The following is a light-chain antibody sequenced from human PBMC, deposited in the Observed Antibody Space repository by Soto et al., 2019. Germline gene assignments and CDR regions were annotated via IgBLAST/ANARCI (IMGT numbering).Light chain of an antibody. CDR2: DAS. V-gene: IGKV3-11*01. Sequence: EVVFTQSPSTLSLSPGERATLSCRASQSVSTYLAWYQQKPGQGPRLLIYDASTRATGIPARFTGSGSGTDFTLTITSLEPEDFALYYCQQRNNWPRSFGGGTKVE. CDR3: QQRNNWPRS. CDR1: QSVSTY. J-gene: IGKJ4*01.